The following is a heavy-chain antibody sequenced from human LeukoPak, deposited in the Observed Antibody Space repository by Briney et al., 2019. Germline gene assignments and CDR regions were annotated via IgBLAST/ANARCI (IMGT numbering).Heavy chain of an antibody. CDR2: IKPDGSET. Sequence: GGSLRLSCAGSGFSFSISWMAWVRQAPGKGLEWVANIKPDGSETHYADSVKGRFTISRDNAKNSLYLQMNSLRAEDTAVYYCARYPSRATNCDYIWGSSWYYYYMDVWGKGTTVTVSS. CDR3: ARYPSRATNCDYIWGSSWYYYYMDV. D-gene: IGHD3-16*01. J-gene: IGHJ6*03. CDR1: GFSFSISW. V-gene: IGHV3-7*01.